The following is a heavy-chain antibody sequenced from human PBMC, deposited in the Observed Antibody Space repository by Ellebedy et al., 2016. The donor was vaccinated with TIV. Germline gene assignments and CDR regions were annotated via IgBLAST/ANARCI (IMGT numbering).Heavy chain of an antibody. CDR3: AKGCGGSCYWEAY. J-gene: IGHJ4*02. V-gene: IGHV3-23*01. CDR2: ISGGVVNT. CDR1: GFTFSNYV. Sequence: PGGSLRLSCAASGFTFSNYVMSWVRQAPGKGLEWVSSISGGVVNTYYADSVKGRFTISRDNSKNTLYLQMNSLRAEDTAVYYCAKGCGGSCYWEAYWGQGTLVTVSS. D-gene: IGHD2-15*01.